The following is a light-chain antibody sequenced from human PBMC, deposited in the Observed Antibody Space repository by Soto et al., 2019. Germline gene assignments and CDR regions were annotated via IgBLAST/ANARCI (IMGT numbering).Light chain of an antibody. CDR1: SGHSSYA. V-gene: IGLV4-69*01. CDR3: QTWGTGIRV. Sequence: QSVLTQSPSASASLGASVTLTCTLSSGHSSYAIAWHQQQQEKGPRYLMKLNSDGSHSHGDGIPDRSSSSSSGADRYLTISSLQSDDEADYYCQTWGTGIRVFGGGTKLTVL. CDR2: LNSDGSH. J-gene: IGLJ3*02.